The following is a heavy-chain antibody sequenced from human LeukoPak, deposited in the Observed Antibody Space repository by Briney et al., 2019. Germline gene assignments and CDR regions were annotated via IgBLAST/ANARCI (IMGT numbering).Heavy chain of an antibody. CDR2: ISGSGGST. V-gene: IGHV3-23*01. CDR1: GFTFSSYA. J-gene: IGHJ4*02. D-gene: IGHD3-16*02. Sequence: GGSLRLSCAASGFTFSSYAMSWVRQAPGKGLEWVSAISGSGGSTYYADSVKGRFTISRDNSKNTLYLQMNSLKTEDTAVYYCTTGNLRLGELSLYQTPFDYWGQGTLVTVSS. CDR3: TTGNLRLGELSLYQTPFDY.